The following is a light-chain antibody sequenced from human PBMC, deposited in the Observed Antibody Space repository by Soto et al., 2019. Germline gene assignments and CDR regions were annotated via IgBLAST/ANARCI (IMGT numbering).Light chain of an antibody. CDR2: SNH. CDR3: AAWDDSPSGVV. Sequence: QSVLTQPPSASGTPGQRVTISCSGSSSNIGSNSVYWYQQLPGTAPKLLIYSNHQRPSGVPDRFSGSKSGNSASLAISGRRSEDEANYYCAAWDDSPSGVVFGGGTKLTVL. V-gene: IGLV1-47*02. J-gene: IGLJ2*01. CDR1: SSNIGSNS.